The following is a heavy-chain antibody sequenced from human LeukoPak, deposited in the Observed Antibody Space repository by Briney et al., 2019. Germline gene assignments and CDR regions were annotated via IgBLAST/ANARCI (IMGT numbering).Heavy chain of an antibody. J-gene: IGHJ3*02. CDR2: ISWNSGGI. D-gene: IGHD5-12*01. V-gene: IGHV3-9*01. Sequence: TGGSLRLSCAASGFTFDDYAMHWVRQAPGKGLEWVSGISWNSGGIGYADSVKGRFTISRDNAKNSLYLQMNSLRAEDTALYYCAKVLGGYDYAFDIWGQGTMVTVSS. CDR1: GFTFDDYA. CDR3: AKVLGGYDYAFDI.